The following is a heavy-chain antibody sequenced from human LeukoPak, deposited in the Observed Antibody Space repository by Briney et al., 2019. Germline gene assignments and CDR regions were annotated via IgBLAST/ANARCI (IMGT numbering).Heavy chain of an antibody. CDR2: IYYSGNT. V-gene: IGHV4-39*07. Sequence: SETLSLTCTVSGGSISTSSYYWAWIRQPPGKGLEWIGSIYYSGNTYYNPSLKSRVTISVDTSKNQFSLKLSSVTAADTAVYYCARALGGTAGYYFDYWGQGPLITVSS. CDR1: GGSISTSSYY. J-gene: IGHJ4*02. D-gene: IGHD2-21*02. CDR3: ARALGGTAGYYFDY.